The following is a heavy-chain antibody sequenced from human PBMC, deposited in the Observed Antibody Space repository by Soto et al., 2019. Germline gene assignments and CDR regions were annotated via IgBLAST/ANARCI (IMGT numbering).Heavy chain of an antibody. D-gene: IGHD5-12*01. J-gene: IGHJ5*02. CDR2: ISGSGGST. Sequence: PGGSLRLSCAASGFTFSSYAMSWVRQAPGKGLEWVSAISGSGGSTYYADPVKGRFTISRDNSKNTLYLQMNSLRAEDTAVYYCAKDLYSGYAIYSIPAGGFDPWGQGTLVTVSS. V-gene: IGHV3-23*01. CDR3: AKDLYSGYAIYSIPAGGFDP. CDR1: GFTFSSYA.